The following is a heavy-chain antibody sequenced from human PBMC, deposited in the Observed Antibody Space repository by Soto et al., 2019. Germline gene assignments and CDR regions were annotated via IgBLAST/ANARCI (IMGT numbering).Heavy chain of an antibody. CDR3: ATTIIHYYFDS. CDR2: VYSGGGAT. J-gene: IGHJ4*02. V-gene: IGHV3-23*03. Sequence: EVQLLESGGGLVQPGGSLRLSCVGSGFNMVNYAMTWVRQAPGKGLEWVSLVYSGGGATESADSVEGRVTISRDNSKNTMYLQISSLRDEDTAIYYCATTIIHYYFDSWGQGTLVTVSS. CDR1: GFNMVNYA.